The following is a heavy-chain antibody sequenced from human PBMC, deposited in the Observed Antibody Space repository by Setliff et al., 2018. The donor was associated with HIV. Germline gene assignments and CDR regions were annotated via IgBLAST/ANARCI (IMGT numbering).Heavy chain of an antibody. D-gene: IGHD6-19*01. CDR2: IYHSGTT. J-gene: IGHJ3*02. Sequence: ETLSLTCVVSGYSISSDYYWGWLRQAPGKGLDWIGTIYHSGTTYYNPSLKSRVTISVDTSKNQFSLKLSSVTAADTAVYYCARAYSSGRYDAFDIWGQGTMVTVSS. V-gene: IGHV4-38-2*01. CDR1: GYSISSDYY. CDR3: ARAYSSGRYDAFDI.